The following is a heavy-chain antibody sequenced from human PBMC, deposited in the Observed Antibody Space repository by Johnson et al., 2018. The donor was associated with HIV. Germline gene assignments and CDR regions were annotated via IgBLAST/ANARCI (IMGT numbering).Heavy chain of an antibody. J-gene: IGHJ3*02. D-gene: IGHD5-12*01. CDR3: AKGGDGYSGFGSAFDI. CDR1: GFTFSSYG. V-gene: IGHV3-9*01. Sequence: VQLVESGGGVVQPGRSLRLSCAASGFTFSSYGMHWVRQAPGKGLEWVSGISWNSGSIGYADSVKGRFTISRDNAKNSLYLQMNSLRAEDTALYYCAKGGDGYSGFGSAFDIWGQGTMVTVSS. CDR2: ISWNSGSI.